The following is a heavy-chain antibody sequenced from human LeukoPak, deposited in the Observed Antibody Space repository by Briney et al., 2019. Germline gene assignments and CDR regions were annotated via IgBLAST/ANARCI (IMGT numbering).Heavy chain of an antibody. J-gene: IGHJ4*02. CDR3: ARDRGGITMS. V-gene: IGHV4-59*01. CDR2: IYYSGST. CDR1: GGSISSYY. Sequence: SETLSLTCTVSGGSISSYYWSWIRQPPGKGLEWIGYIYYSGSTNYNPSLKSRVTISVDTSKNQFSLKLSSVTAADTAVYYCARDRGGITMSWGQGTLVTVSS. D-gene: IGHD3-10*02.